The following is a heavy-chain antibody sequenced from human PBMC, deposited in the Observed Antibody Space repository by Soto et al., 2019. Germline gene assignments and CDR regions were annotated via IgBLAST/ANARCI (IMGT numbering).Heavy chain of an antibody. CDR3: ARGNTNYGGGMDV. V-gene: IGHV3-21*01. CDR2: ISSTSSYI. D-gene: IGHD4-17*01. J-gene: IGHJ6*02. CDR1: GFTFSSSN. Sequence: EVQLVESGGGLVKPGGSLRLSCAASGFTFSSSNMHWVRQAPGKGLEWVSYISSTSSYIHYADSVKGRFTISRDNAKSSLYLQMNSVRAEDTAMYYCARGNTNYGGGMDVWGQGTTVTVSS.